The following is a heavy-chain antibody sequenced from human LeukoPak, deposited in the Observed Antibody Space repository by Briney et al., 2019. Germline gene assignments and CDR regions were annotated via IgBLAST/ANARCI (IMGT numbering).Heavy chain of an antibody. CDR1: GGSISSSSYY. V-gene: IGHV4-39*07. CDR2: INHSGST. Sequence: SETLSLTCTVSGGSISSSSYYWGWIRQPPGKGLEWIGEINHSGSTNYNPSLKSRVTISVDTSKNQFSLKLSSVTAADTAVYYCARGGGDIVVVPAAVYYFDYWGQGTLVTVSS. J-gene: IGHJ4*02. D-gene: IGHD2-2*01. CDR3: ARGGGDIVVVPAAVYYFDY.